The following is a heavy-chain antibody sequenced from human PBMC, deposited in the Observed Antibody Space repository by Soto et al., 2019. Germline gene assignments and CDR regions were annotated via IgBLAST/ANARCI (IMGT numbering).Heavy chain of an antibody. CDR1: GYSFTSYL. V-gene: IGHV5-51*01. Sequence: PGESLKISCKGSGYSFTSYLICWVRQMPGKGLEWMGIIYPGDSDTRYSQSFQGQVTISADKSISTAYLQWSSLKASDTAMYYCARAYCGGDCHEDYGRDVWGQGNTVTVSS. J-gene: IGHJ6*02. CDR3: ARAYCGGDCHEDYGRDV. D-gene: IGHD2-21*02. CDR2: IYPGDSDT.